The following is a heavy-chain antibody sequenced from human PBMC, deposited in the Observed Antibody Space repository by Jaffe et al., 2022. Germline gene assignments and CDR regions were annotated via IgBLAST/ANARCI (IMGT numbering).Heavy chain of an antibody. V-gene: IGHV4-39*01. D-gene: IGHD1-1*01. CDR2: IYYSGST. Sequence: QLQLQESGPGLVKPSETLSLTCTVSGGSISSSSYYWGWIRQPPGKGLEWIGSIYYSGSTYYNPSLKSRVTISVDTSKNQFSLKLSSVTAADTAVYYCARLPRGTGDAIDAFDIWGQGTMVTVSS. J-gene: IGHJ3*02. CDR1: GGSISSSSYY. CDR3: ARLPRGTGDAIDAFDI.